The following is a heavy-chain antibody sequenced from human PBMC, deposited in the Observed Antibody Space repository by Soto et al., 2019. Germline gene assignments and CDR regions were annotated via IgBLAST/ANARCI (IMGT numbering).Heavy chain of an antibody. V-gene: IGHV4-4*07. J-gene: IGHJ4*02. CDR1: GFSISSYY. Sequence: SETLSLTCTFSGFSISSYYLSLIRQPAGKGLEWIGRIYTSGSTNYNPSLKSRVTMSVDTSKNQFSLKLSSVTAADTAVYYCARESLVRGVPVLFDYWGQGTLVTVSS. CDR2: IYTSGST. CDR3: ARESLVRGVPVLFDY. D-gene: IGHD3-10*01.